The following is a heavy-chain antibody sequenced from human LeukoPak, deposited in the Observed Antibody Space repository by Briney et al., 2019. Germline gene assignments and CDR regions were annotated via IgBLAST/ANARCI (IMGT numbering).Heavy chain of an antibody. CDR1: GYTFTSYG. CDR3: AKSPPSAAMFCWFDP. D-gene: IGHD2-2*01. J-gene: IGHJ5*02. Sequence: ASVKVSCKASGYTFTSYGISWVRQAPGQGLEWMGWISAYNGNTNYAQKLQGRVTMTTDTSTSTAYMELRSLRSDDTAVYYCAKSPPSAAMFCWFDPWGQGTLVTVSS. CDR2: ISAYNGNT. V-gene: IGHV1-18*01.